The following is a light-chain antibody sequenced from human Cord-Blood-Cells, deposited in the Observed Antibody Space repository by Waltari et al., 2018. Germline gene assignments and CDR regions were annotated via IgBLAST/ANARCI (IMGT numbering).Light chain of an antibody. V-gene: IGLV3-9*01. J-gene: IGLJ3*02. CDR3: QVWDSSTAWV. Sequence: SSQLTQPPSVIVALVQTARITCGGTHHGSNNVPWYQQKPGQATVLGIYRDSSRPSGIRERFSGSNSGNTATLTIGRAQAGDEADYYCQVWDSSTAWVFGGGTKLTVL. CDR1: HHGSNN. CDR2: RDS.